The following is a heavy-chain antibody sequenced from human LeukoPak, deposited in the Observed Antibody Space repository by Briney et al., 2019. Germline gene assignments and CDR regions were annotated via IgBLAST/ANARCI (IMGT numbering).Heavy chain of an antibody. CDR2: ISGSGGST. Sequence: GGSLRLSCAASGFTFSSYAMSWVRQAPGKGLEWVSAISGSGGSTYYADSVKGRFTISRDNSKNTLYLQMNSLRAADTAVYYCAKDLSRSMERDDAFDIWGQGTMVTVSS. J-gene: IGHJ3*02. CDR3: AKDLSRSMERDDAFDI. CDR1: GFTFSSYA. D-gene: IGHD3-10*01. V-gene: IGHV3-23*01.